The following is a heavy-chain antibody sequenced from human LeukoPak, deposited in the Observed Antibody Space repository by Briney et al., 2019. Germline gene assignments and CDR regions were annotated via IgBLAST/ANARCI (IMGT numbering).Heavy chain of an antibody. CDR1: GFTISSYW. Sequence: GGSLRLSCAASGFTISSYWMNWVRQAPGKGLEWVANIKQDGSEKYYVDSVKGRFTISRDKAKNTLNLQMNSLRAEDTAVYYCARAKYSGSHFDYWGQGTLVTGSS. V-gene: IGHV3-7*02. CDR2: IKQDGSEK. CDR3: ARAKYSGSHFDY. D-gene: IGHD6-13*01. J-gene: IGHJ4*02.